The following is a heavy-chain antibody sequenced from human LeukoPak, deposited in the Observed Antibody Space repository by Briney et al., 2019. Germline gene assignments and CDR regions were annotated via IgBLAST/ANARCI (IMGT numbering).Heavy chain of an antibody. V-gene: IGHV3-21*04. Sequence: GGSLRLSCAASGFTFSSYSMNWVRQAPGKGLEWVSSISSSSSYIYYADSVKGRFTISRDNAKNSLYLQMNSLRAEDTAVYYCAKDTPYSSGWYGDAFDIWGQGTMVTVSS. CDR1: GFTFSSYS. CDR3: AKDTPYSSGWYGDAFDI. D-gene: IGHD6-19*01. J-gene: IGHJ3*02. CDR2: ISSSSSYI.